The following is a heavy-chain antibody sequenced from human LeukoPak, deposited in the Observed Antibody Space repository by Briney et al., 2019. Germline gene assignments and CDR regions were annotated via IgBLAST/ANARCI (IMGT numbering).Heavy chain of an antibody. Sequence: KPGGSLRLSCAASGFTFSDYYMSWIRQAPGKGLEWVSYISSSGSTIYYADSVEGRFTISRDNAKNSLYLQMNSLRAEDTAVYYCASRYGSGSYYPFDYWGQGTLVTVSS. CDR3: ASRYGSGSYYPFDY. D-gene: IGHD3-10*01. J-gene: IGHJ4*02. V-gene: IGHV3-11*01. CDR2: ISSSGSTI. CDR1: GFTFSDYY.